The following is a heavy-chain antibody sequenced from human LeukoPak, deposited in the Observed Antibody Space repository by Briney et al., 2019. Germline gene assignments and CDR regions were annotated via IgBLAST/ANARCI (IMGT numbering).Heavy chain of an antibody. D-gene: IGHD1-26*01. CDR1: GGSISSSSYY. J-gene: IGHJ5*02. CDR3: ARAVGAPVWFDP. CDR2: IYYSGST. Sequence: PSETLSLTCTVSGGSISSSSYYWGWIRQPPGKGLEWIGSIYYSGSTYYNPSLKSRVTISVDTSKNQFSLKLSSVTAADTAVYYCARAVGAPVWFDPWGQGTLVTVSS. V-gene: IGHV4-39*07.